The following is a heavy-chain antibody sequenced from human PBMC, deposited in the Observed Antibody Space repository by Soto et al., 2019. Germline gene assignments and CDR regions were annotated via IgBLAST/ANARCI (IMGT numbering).Heavy chain of an antibody. CDR2: IYYSGST. D-gene: IGHD4-17*01. CDR1: GGSLSSGGYY. CDR3: ERGRDYGDYVFGFAFDI. Sequence: SETLSLTCTVSGGSLSSGGYYWSWIRQNPGKGLEWIGYIYYSGSTYYNPSLKSRVTISVDTSKNQFSLKLSSVTAADTAVYYCERGRDYGDYVFGFAFDIWGQGTMVTVSS. V-gene: IGHV4-31*03. J-gene: IGHJ3*02.